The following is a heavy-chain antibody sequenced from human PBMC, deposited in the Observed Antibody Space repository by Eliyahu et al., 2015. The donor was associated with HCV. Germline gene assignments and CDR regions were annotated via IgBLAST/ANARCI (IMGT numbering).Heavy chain of an antibody. CDR2: INPNSGGT. J-gene: IGHJ5*02. CDR1: GYTFTAYY. D-gene: IGHD3-3*01. Sequence: QVQLVQSGAEVKKPGVSVKVSCKASGYTFTAYYMHWVRQAPGQGLEWMGRINPNSGGTNYAQKFQGRVTMTRDTSISTAYMELSRLRSDDTAVYYCARGRSSTGLRFLGFDPWGQGTLVTVSS. V-gene: IGHV1-2*06. CDR3: ARGRSSTGLRFLGFDP.